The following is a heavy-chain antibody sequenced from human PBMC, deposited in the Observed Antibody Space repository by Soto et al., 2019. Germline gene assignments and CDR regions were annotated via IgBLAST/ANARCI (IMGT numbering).Heavy chain of an antibody. Sequence: GASVKVSCKVSGYTLTELSMHWVRQAPGKGLEWMGGFDPEDGETIYAQKFQGRVTMTEDTSTDTAYMELSSLRSEDTAVYYCATSYDSSGYPLRDWLDPWGQGTLVTVSS. CDR1: GYTLTELS. CDR2: FDPEDGET. V-gene: IGHV1-24*01. D-gene: IGHD3-22*01. J-gene: IGHJ5*02. CDR3: ATSYDSSGYPLRDWLDP.